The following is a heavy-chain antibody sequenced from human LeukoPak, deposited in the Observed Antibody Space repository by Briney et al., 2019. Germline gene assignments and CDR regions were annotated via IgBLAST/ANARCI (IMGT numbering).Heavy chain of an antibody. CDR3: ATTSGRYSYGPGYYYYGMDV. CDR1: GGTFSSYA. Sequence: ASVKVSCKASGGTFSSYAISWVRQAPGQGLEWTGGIIPIFGTANYAQKFQGRVTITADESTSTAYMELSSLRSEDTAVYYCATTSGRYSYGPGYYYYGMDVWGKGTTVTVSS. V-gene: IGHV1-69*13. CDR2: IIPIFGTA. J-gene: IGHJ6*04. D-gene: IGHD5-18*01.